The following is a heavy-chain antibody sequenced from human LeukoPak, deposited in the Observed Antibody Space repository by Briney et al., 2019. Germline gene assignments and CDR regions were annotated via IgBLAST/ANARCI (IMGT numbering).Heavy chain of an antibody. CDR1: GGTFSSYA. CDR3: AILGYCSGGSCYPADY. Sequence: ASVKVSCKASGGTFSSYAISWVRQAPGQGLEWMGGIIPIFGTANYAQKFQGRVTITADKSTSTAYMELSSLRSEDTAVYYCAILGYCSGGSCYPADYWGQGTLVTVSS. J-gene: IGHJ4*02. V-gene: IGHV1-69*06. CDR2: IIPIFGTA. D-gene: IGHD2-15*01.